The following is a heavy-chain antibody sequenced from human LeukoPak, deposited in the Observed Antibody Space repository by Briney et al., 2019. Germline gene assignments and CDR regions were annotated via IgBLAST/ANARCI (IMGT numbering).Heavy chain of an antibody. J-gene: IGHJ6*02. D-gene: IGHD5-12*01. V-gene: IGHV1-69*13. CDR1: GGTFSSYA. CDR2: IIPIFGTA. Sequence: SVKVSCKASGGTFSSYAISWVRQAPGQGLEWMGGIIPIFGTANYAQKFQGRVTIIADESTSTVYMELSSLRSEDTAVYYCARYIVATTKSEHYYYGMDVWGQGTTVTVSS. CDR3: ARYIVATTKSEHYYYGMDV.